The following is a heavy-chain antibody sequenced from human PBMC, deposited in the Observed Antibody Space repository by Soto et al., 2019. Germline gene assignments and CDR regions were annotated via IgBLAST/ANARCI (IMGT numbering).Heavy chain of an antibody. D-gene: IGHD3-10*01. V-gene: IGHV4-39*01. J-gene: IGHJ6*02. Sequence: QMQLQESGPGLVKASETLTLTCSVSGGSIGSSSYYFGWIRQPPGKGLEWIGSLYYTGTTYYNSSLKSRVTISADKSQNQFSLRLSSVTAADTAVYYCARAPPGPSPRWDVWGQGTTVTVSS. CDR2: LYYTGTT. CDR3: ARAPPGPSPRWDV. CDR1: GGSIGSSSYY.